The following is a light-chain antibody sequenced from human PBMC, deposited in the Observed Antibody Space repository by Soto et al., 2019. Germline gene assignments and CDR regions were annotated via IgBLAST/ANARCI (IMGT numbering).Light chain of an antibody. J-gene: IGLJ3*02. CDR1: SGSVSTNYY. V-gene: IGLV8-61*01. Sequence: QAVVTQEPSFSVSPGGTVTLTCGLSSGSVSTNYYPSWYQQTPGQAPRTLIYSTNTRSSGVPDRFSGSILGNKAALTITGAQADDESDYYCVLYMRSGIWVFGGGTKLTVL. CDR2: STN. CDR3: VLYMRSGIWV.